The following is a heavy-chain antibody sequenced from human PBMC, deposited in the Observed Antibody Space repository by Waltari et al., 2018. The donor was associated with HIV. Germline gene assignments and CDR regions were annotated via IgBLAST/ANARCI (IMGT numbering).Heavy chain of an antibody. CDR3: AKNGVPYNFDKRTYFDF. V-gene: IGHV3-30*18. D-gene: IGHD3-9*01. CDR2: ISYDGNNK. CDR1: GFTFSSYG. Sequence: GFTFSSYGMHWVRQAPGKGLEWVTFISYDGNNKYYADSVKGRFTISRDNSKNTLYLQMNSLRAEDTAVFYCAKNGVPYNFDKRTYFDFWGRGTLVTVSS. J-gene: IGHJ4*02.